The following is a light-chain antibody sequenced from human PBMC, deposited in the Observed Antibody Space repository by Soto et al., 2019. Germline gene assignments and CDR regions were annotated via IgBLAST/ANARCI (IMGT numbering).Light chain of an antibody. Sequence: DIVMTQSPLSLSVTPGEPASISCRSSQSLLHRNGYNYLDWYLQKPGQSPQLLLYLVSNRASGVPDRVRGSGSGTDFTLKIRRVEAEDVGVYYCMQRLQAPLTFAQGTKVEIK. CDR1: QSLLHRNGYNY. J-gene: IGKJ1*01. V-gene: IGKV2-28*01. CDR2: LVS. CDR3: MQRLQAPLT.